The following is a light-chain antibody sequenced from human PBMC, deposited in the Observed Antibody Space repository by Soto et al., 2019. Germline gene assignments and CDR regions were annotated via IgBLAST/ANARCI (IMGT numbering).Light chain of an antibody. CDR3: QQYGSSPLT. CDR1: QSVRSTY. CDR2: GAS. J-gene: IGKJ4*01. Sequence: ELVLTQSPGTLSLSPRERATLSCRASQSVRSTYLAWYQQKPGQAPRLLIYGASSRATGIPDRFSGSGSATDFTLTISRLEPEDFAVYYCQQYGSSPLTFGGGTKVEIK. V-gene: IGKV3-20*01.